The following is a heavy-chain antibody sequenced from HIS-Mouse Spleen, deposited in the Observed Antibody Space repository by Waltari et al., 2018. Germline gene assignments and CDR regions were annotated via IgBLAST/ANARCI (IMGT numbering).Heavy chain of an antibody. J-gene: IGHJ2*01. CDR2: IYYSGST. Sequence: QLQLQESGPGLVEPSETLSLTCTVSGGSISSSSYYWGWIRQPPGKGLGWIGSIYYSGSTYYNPSLKSRVTISVATSKNQFPLKLSSVTAADTAVYYCAREIPYSSSWYDWYFDLWGRGTLVTVSS. D-gene: IGHD6-13*01. V-gene: IGHV4-39*07. CDR1: GGSISSSSYY. CDR3: AREIPYSSSWYDWYFDL.